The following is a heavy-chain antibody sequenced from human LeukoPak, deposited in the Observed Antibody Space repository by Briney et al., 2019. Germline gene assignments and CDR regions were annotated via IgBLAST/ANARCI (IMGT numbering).Heavy chain of an antibody. Sequence: SETLSLTCTVSGGSVSEVSYYWDWIRQPPGKGLEWIGTISYSGNTYYNISLKNRVTMSLDTSKNQLPLKVPSVNAADTALFLCYSSAYPFDYWGQGSLVTVSS. D-gene: IGHD3-22*01. J-gene: IGHJ4*02. CDR3: YSSAYPFDY. CDR1: GGSVSEVSYY. V-gene: IGHV4-39*03. CDR2: ISYSGNT.